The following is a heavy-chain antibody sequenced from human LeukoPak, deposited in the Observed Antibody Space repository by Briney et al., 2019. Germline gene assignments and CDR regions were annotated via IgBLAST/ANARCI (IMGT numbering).Heavy chain of an antibody. V-gene: IGHV1-8*01. D-gene: IGHD3-10*01. Sequence: ASVKVSCKASGYTFTSYDINWVRQATGQGLEWMGWMNPNSGNTGYAQKFQGRVTMTRNTSISTAYMELSSLRSEDTAVYYCARDPTSYYGSGPIAFDPWGQGTLVTVSS. CDR2: MNPNSGNT. J-gene: IGHJ5*02. CDR1: GYTFTSYD. CDR3: ARDPTSYYGSGPIAFDP.